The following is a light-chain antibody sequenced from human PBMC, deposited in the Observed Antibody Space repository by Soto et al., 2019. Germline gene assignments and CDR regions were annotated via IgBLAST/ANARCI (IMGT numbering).Light chain of an antibody. J-gene: IGKJ5*01. CDR2: GAS. CDR3: QQYNHWPPIT. Sequence: EIVMTQSPATLSVSPGERATLSCRASQSVSSNLAWYQQKPGQAPRLLIYGASTRATGIPARFSGSGSGTEFTLTISSLQSEDFTVSSCQQYNHWPPITFGQGTRLEIK. V-gene: IGKV3-15*01. CDR1: QSVSSN.